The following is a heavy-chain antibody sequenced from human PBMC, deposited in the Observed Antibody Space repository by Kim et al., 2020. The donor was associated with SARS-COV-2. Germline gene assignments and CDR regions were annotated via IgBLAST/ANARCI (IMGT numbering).Heavy chain of an antibody. J-gene: IGHJ4*02. Sequence: GGSLRLSCAASGFTFSTYAMSWVRQAPGKGLEWVSSIIDTGDATYYADSVRGRFTNSRDNSKKTLFLQINSLRGDDTAIYYCARGAAVADTYYFTSWGQGTLVTVSS. CDR1: GFTFSTYA. CDR2: IIDTGDAT. V-gene: IGHV3-23*01. D-gene: IGHD6-19*01. CDR3: ARGAAVADTYYFTS.